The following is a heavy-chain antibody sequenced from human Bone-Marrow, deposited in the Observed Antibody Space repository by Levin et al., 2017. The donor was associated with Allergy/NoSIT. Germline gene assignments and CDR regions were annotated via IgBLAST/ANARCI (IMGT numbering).Heavy chain of an antibody. V-gene: IGHV3-11*01. CDR2: IRNRDGAT. CDR1: GFSLSDYY. D-gene: IGHD4-23*01. CDR3: ARDALTSNSLDY. J-gene: IGHJ4*02. Sequence: GESLKISCAASGFSLSDYYMNWIRQAPGKGLEWVSYIRNRDGATYYADSVKGRFTISRDIAKNSLYLQMNSLRVEDTAVYYCARDALTSNSLDYWGQGTLVTVSS.